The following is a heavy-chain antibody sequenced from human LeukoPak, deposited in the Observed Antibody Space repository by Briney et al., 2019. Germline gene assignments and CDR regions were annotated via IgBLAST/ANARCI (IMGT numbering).Heavy chain of an antibody. Sequence: SETLSLTCAVYGGSFSGYYWSWIRQPPGMGLEWIGEINHSGSTNYNPSLKSRVTISVDTSKNQFSLKLSSVTAADTAVYYCARKGRRGPRGWFDPWGQGTLVTVSS. CDR2: INHSGST. J-gene: IGHJ5*02. CDR1: GGSFSGYY. CDR3: ARKGRRGPRGWFDP. V-gene: IGHV4-34*01. D-gene: IGHD1-1*01.